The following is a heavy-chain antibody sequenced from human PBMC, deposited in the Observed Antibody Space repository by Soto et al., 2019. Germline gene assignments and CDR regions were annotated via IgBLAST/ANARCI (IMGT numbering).Heavy chain of an antibody. D-gene: IGHD6-13*01. J-gene: IGHJ4*02. CDR1: GYTFTSYD. V-gene: IGHV1-8*01. CDR2: MNPNSGNT. Sequence: QVQLVQSGAEVKKPGASVKVSCKASGYTFTSYDINWVRQATGQGLEWMGWMNPNSGNTGYAQEFQGRVTMTRNTSISTAYMDLSSLRSDDTAVYYCARERAAAGFDYWGQGTLVPVSS. CDR3: ARERAAAGFDY.